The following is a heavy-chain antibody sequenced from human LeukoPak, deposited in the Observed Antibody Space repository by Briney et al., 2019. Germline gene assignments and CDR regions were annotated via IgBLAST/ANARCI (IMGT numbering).Heavy chain of an antibody. CDR1: GFTFSSAW. J-gene: IGHJ4*02. Sequence: GGSLRLSCAASGFTFSSAWMSWVRRAPGKGLEWVGRIKSKTNGETRDYAAPVKGRFTISRDDSKNMVYLQMNSLKSEDTAVYYCTAERGTYYAYWGQGTLVTVSS. CDR3: TAERGTYYAY. V-gene: IGHV3-15*01. D-gene: IGHD1-26*01. CDR2: IKSKTNGETR.